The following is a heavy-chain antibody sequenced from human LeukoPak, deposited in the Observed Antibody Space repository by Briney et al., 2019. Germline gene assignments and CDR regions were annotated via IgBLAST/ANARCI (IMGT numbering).Heavy chain of an antibody. CDR1: GGSISSHY. CDR3: ARVQGYDFWSGYYVGYYYYYMDV. V-gene: IGHV4-59*11. CDR2: LYYSGST. J-gene: IGHJ6*03. Sequence: SETLSLTCTVSGGSISSHYWSWIRQPPGKGLEWIGYLYYSGSTNYNPSLKSRVTISVDTSKNQFSLKLSSVTAADTAVYYCARVQGYDFWSGYYVGYYYYYMDVWGKGTTVTVSS. D-gene: IGHD3-3*01.